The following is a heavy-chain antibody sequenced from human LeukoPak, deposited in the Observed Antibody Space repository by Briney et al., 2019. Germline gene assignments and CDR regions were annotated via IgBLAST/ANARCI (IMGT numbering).Heavy chain of an antibody. CDR1: GFTFSSYS. V-gene: IGHV3-21*01. CDR3: ARGRYCNSTSCEHFDY. D-gene: IGHD2-2*01. J-gene: IGHJ4*02. Sequence: PGGSLRLSCAASGFTFSSYSMNWVRQAPGKGLEWVSSTSSSSSYIYYADSVKGRFTISRDNAKNSLYLQMSSLRAEDTAVYYCARGRYCNSTSCEHFDYWGQGTLVTVSS. CDR2: TSSSSSYI.